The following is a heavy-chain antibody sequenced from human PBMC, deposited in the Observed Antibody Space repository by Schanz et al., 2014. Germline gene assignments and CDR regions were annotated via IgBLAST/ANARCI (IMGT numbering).Heavy chain of an antibody. Sequence: QVQLVQSGAEVKKPGSSMKVSCKASGGTFSSYTISWVRQARGQGLEWVGRFIPILDVGNYAQKFQGRVTMTTDTSTGTAYMELRSLRSDDTALYYCTRGGYSYALSAFDIWGQGTMVTVSS. CDR1: GGTFSSYT. D-gene: IGHD5-18*01. CDR3: TRGGYSYALSAFDI. J-gene: IGHJ3*02. CDR2: FIPILDVG. V-gene: IGHV1-69*04.